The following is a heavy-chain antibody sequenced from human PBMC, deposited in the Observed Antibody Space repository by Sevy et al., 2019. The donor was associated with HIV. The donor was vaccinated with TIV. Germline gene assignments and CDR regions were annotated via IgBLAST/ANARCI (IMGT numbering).Heavy chain of an antibody. CDR1: GFTFSIAW. V-gene: IGHV3-15*01. D-gene: IGHD3-9*01. CDR3: TFDCLFDP. Sequence: GGSLRLSCAASGFTFSIAWMSWVRQTPGKGLEWVGRIKSKTDGGTTDYAAPVKGRFTISRDDSKNTLYLQMNNLKTADTALYYGTFDCLFDPWGQGTLVTVSS. CDR2: IKSKTDGGTT. J-gene: IGHJ5*02.